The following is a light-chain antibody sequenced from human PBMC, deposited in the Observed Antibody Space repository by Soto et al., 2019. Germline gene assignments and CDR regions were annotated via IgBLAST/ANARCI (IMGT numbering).Light chain of an antibody. CDR1: SSDVGGYNY. V-gene: IGLV2-14*01. CDR2: DVS. CDR3: SSYTSSSTVV. J-gene: IGLJ2*01. Sequence: QSALTQPASVSGSPGQSITISCTGTSSDVGGYNYVSGYQQHPGKPPTLMIYDVSNRPSGVSNRFSGSKSGNTASLTISGLQAEEEADYYCSSYTSSSTVVFGGGTKLTVL.